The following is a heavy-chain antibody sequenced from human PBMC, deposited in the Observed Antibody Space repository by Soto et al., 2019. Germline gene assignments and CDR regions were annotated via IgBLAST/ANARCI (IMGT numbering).Heavy chain of an antibody. D-gene: IGHD6-25*01. CDR2: INSDGSST. CDR1: GFTFSSYW. Sequence: GGSLRLSCAASGFTFSSYWMHWVRQAPGKGLVWVSRINSDGSSTSYADSVKGRFTISRDNSKNTLYLQMNSLRAEDTAVYYCAKDPSGYTDGYYYYYLMDVWGKGTTLTVSS. V-gene: IGHV3-74*01. J-gene: IGHJ6*03. CDR3: AKDPSGYTDGYYYYYLMDV.